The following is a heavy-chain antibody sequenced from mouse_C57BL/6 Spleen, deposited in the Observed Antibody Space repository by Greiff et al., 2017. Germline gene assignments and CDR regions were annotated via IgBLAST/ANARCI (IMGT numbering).Heavy chain of an antibody. CDR3: ARGACYYGSSYFDY. J-gene: IGHJ2*01. Sequence: VQLQQSGPELVKPGASVKISCKASGYTFTDYYINWVKQRPGQGLEWIGWIYPGGGSTYYNEKFKGKATFTVDKSSSTAYMLLSSLTSEDSAVXFCARGACYYGSSYFDYWGQGTTLTVSS. D-gene: IGHD1-1*01. CDR2: IYPGGGST. V-gene: IGHV1-75*01. CDR1: GYTFTDYY.